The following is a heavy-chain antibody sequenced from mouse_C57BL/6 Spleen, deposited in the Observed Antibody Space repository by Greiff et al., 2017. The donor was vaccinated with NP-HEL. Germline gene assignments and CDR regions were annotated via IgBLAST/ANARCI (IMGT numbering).Heavy chain of an antibody. Sequence: VQLKESGPELVKPGASVKISCKASGYTFTDYYMNWVKQSPGKSLEWIGDINPHNGGTSYNQKFKGKATLTVDTSSSTAYMELRRLTSEDSAVYYCARQVYYYGSGSYWYFGVWGTGTTVTVSS. D-gene: IGHD1-1*01. J-gene: IGHJ1*03. CDR1: GYTFTDYY. CDR3: ARQVYYYGSGSYWYFGV. CDR2: INPHNGGT. V-gene: IGHV1-26*01.